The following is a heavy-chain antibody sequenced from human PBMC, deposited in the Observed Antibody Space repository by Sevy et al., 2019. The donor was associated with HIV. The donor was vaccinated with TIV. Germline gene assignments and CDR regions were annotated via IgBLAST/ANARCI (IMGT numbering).Heavy chain of an antibody. J-gene: IGHJ4*02. Sequence: ASVKVSCKVSGYTLTKLSMHWVRQAPGKGLEWMGSFDPEDRETIHAQRFQGRLSMTEDTSTETAYMEMSSLNSEDTAVYYCATTKDYYDNSGHPFDDWGQGSLVTVSS. CDR2: FDPEDRET. CDR1: GYTLTKLS. V-gene: IGHV1-24*01. D-gene: IGHD3-22*01. CDR3: ATTKDYYDNSGHPFDD.